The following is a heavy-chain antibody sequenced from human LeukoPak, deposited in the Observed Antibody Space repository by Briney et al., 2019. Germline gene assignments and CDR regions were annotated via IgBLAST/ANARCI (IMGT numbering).Heavy chain of an antibody. J-gene: IGHJ6*03. CDR1: GNSISSGDNY. Sequence: SETLSLTCTVSGNSISSGDNYWSWIRQPAGKGLVWIGRIYTSGSTNYNPSLKSRVTISGDTSKNQFSLRLSSVTAADTAVYYCARARVLRSLEWLYYYYYMDVWGKGTTVTVSS. D-gene: IGHD3-3*01. CDR2: IYTSGST. V-gene: IGHV4-61*02. CDR3: ARARVLRSLEWLYYYYYMDV.